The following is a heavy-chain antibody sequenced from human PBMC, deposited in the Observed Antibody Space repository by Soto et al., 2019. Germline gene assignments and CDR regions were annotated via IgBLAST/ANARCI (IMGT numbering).Heavy chain of an antibody. CDR1: GGPFSSYA. Sequence: SVKDSFKTSGGPFSSYAISLVRQAPGQGLEWMGGIIPIFGTANYAQKFQGRVTITADESTSTAYMELSSLRSEDTAVYYCAKDYGSGSWSDWFDPWGQGTLVTVSS. V-gene: IGHV1-69*13. J-gene: IGHJ5*02. D-gene: IGHD3-10*01. CDR2: IIPIFGTA. CDR3: AKDYGSGSWSDWFDP.